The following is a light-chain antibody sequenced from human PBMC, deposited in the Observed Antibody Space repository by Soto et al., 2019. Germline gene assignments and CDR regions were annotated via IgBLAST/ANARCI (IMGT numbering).Light chain of an antibody. J-gene: IGLJ1*01. CDR3: SSYTSSNTLGV. V-gene: IGLV2-14*03. CDR2: DVS. CDR1: SSDVGGYNH. Sequence: QSVLTQPASVSGSPGQSITISCTGTSSDVGGYNHVSWYQHHPGKAPKLIIYDVSNRPSGVSNRFSGSKSDNTASLTISGLQAEDEADYYCSSYTSSNTLGVFGTGTKVT.